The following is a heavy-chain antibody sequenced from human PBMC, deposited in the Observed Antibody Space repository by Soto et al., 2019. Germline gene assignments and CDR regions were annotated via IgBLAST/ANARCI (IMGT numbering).Heavy chain of an antibody. CDR1: GFTFDDYT. D-gene: IGHD1-20*01. J-gene: IGHJ3*02. Sequence: EVQLVESGGVVVQPGGSLRLSCAASGFTFDDYTMHWVRQAPGKGLEWVSLISWDGGSTYYADSVKGRFTISRDNSKNSLYLQMNSLRTEDTALYYCAKGRIRYNWNLDAFDIWGQGTMVTVSS. CDR2: ISWDGGST. V-gene: IGHV3-43*01. CDR3: AKGRIRYNWNLDAFDI.